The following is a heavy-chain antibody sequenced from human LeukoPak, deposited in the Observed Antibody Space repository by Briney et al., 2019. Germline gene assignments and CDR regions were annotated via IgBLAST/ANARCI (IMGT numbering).Heavy chain of an antibody. CDR1: GYTFANYD. CDR2: MNPHSGNT. D-gene: IGHD2-8*02. CDR3: ARGILLGCYDY. V-gene: IGHV1-8*01. J-gene: IGHJ4*02. Sequence: ASVKVSCKASGYTFANYDINWVRQASGQGLEWMGWMNPHSGNTGYAQNFQGRVTMTRNTSISTAYMELRSLRSEDTAVYYCARGILLGCYDYWGQGTLVTVSS.